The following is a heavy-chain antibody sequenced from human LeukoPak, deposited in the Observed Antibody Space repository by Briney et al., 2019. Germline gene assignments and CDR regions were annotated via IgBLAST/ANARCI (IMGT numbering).Heavy chain of an antibody. CDR3: ARAYYGCSSGPRLSGDYGVDV. CDR2: INPNTGGT. Sequence: ASVKVSCKTSGYTFTGYYIYWVRQAPGQGLEWMGWINPNTGGTNYAQRFQAWVTMTRDTSISTAYMELSRLRSDDTAVYYCARAYYGCSSGPRLSGDYGVDVWGQGTTVTVSS. V-gene: IGHV1-2*04. D-gene: IGHD6-19*01. J-gene: IGHJ6*02. CDR1: GYTFTGYY.